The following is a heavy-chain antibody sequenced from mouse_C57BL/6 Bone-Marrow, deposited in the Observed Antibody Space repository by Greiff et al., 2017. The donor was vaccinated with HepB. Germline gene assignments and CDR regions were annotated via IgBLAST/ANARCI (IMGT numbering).Heavy chain of an antibody. J-gene: IGHJ1*03. V-gene: IGHV1-80*01. CDR1: GYAFSSYW. Sequence: QVQLKESGAELVKPGASVKISCKASGYAFSSYWMNWVKQRPGKGLEWIGQIYPGDGDTNYNGKFKGKATLTADKSSSTAYMQLSSLTSEDSAVYFCARDYYGKGWYFDVWGTGTTVTVSS. CDR2: IYPGDGDT. D-gene: IGHD1-1*01. CDR3: ARDYYGKGWYFDV.